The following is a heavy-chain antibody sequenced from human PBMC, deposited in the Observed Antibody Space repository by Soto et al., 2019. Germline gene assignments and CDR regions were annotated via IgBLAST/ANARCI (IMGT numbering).Heavy chain of an antibody. V-gene: IGHV3-30*18. J-gene: IGHJ4*02. CDR3: AKALGELSPESYDY. CDR2: ISYDGSDK. D-gene: IGHD3-16*02. CDR1: GFTFSSYA. Sequence: QEQLEESGGGVVQPGRSLRLSCAASGFTFSSYAMHWVRQAPGKGLEWVAVISYDGSDKYHADSVKGRFTISRDNSKNTLNLQMNSLRADDTAVYYCAKALGELSPESYDYWGQGTLITVSS.